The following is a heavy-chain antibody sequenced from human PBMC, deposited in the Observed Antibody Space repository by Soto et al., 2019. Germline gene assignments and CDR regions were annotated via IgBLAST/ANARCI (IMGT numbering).Heavy chain of an antibody. Sequence: EVQLAESGGGLVQPGGSLRLSCAASGFTFSSHWMHWVRQAPGKGLVWVSRINDYATTTNYADSVKGRFTISRDNAQKTLYLRINPPGAEGKAVILCTRGGLETFGYRGQGTLVTVSS. CDR3: TRGGLETFGY. V-gene: IGHV3-74*01. CDR2: INDYATTT. J-gene: IGHJ4*02. CDR1: GFTFSSHW.